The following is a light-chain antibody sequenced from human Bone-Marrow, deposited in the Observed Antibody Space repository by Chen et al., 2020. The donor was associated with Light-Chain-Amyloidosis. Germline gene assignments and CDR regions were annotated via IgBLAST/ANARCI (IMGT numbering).Light chain of an antibody. CDR2: DDS. CDR3: QVWDRSSDRPV. Sequence: SHVLTQPSSVSVAPGQTATIACGGNNIGSTSVHWYQQTPGQAPLLLVYDDSDRPSEIPERLSGSNAGNTATLTISRVEAGDEADYYCQVWDRSSDRPVFGGGTKLTVL. J-gene: IGLJ3*02. V-gene: IGLV3-21*02. CDR1: NIGSTS.